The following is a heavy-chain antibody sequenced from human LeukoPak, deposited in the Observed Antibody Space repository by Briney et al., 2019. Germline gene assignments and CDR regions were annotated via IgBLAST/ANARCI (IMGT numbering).Heavy chain of an antibody. CDR2: ISAYNGNT. CDR1: GYTFTSYG. Sequence: ASVKVSCKASGYTFTSYGISWVRQAPGQGLEWMGWISAYNGNTNYAQKLQGRVTMTTDTSTSTAYKELRSLRSDDTAVYYCARDGYYDILTGYSYWGQGTLVTVSS. CDR3: ARDGYYDILTGYSY. V-gene: IGHV1-18*01. D-gene: IGHD3-9*01. J-gene: IGHJ4*02.